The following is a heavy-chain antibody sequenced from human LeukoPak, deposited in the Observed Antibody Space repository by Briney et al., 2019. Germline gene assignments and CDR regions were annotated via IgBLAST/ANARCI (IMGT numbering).Heavy chain of an antibody. Sequence: PGGSLRLSCAASGLTFSSYAMRWVRQAPGKGLEWVSAISGSGGSTYYADSVKGRFNISRDNSKNPLYLQMNSLRAEDAAAYHCAKNWDADYWGQGTLVTVS. CDR3: AKNWDADY. V-gene: IGHV3-23*01. CDR1: GLTFSSYA. D-gene: IGHD1-26*01. CDR2: ISGSGGST. J-gene: IGHJ4*02.